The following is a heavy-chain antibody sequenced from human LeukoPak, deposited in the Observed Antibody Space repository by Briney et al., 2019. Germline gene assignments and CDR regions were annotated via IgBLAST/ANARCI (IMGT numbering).Heavy chain of an antibody. CDR1: GGSISSGDYY. CDR2: IYYSGRT. J-gene: IGHJ5*02. D-gene: IGHD2-2*02. V-gene: IGHV4-30-4*08. CDR3: ARTIVVVPAAILGFPFWWFDP. Sequence: SQTLSLTCTVSGGSISSGDYYWSWIRQPPGKGLEWIGYIYYSGRTYYNPSLKSRVTISVDTSKNQFSLKLSSVTAADTAVYYCARTIVVVPAAILGFPFWWFDPWGQGTLVTVSS.